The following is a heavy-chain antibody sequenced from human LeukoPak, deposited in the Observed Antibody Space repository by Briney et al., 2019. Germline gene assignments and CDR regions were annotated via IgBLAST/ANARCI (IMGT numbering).Heavy chain of an antibody. V-gene: IGHV1-69*13. CDR1: GYTFTSYG. CDR2: IIPIFGTA. CDR3: AREVPADSSGYYHVRFDY. Sequence: SVKVSCKASGYTFTSYGISWVRQAPGQGLEWMGGIIPIFGTANYAQKFQGRVTITADESTSTAYMELSSLRSEDTAVYYCAREVPADSSGYYHVRFDYWGQGTLVTVSS. J-gene: IGHJ4*02. D-gene: IGHD3-22*01.